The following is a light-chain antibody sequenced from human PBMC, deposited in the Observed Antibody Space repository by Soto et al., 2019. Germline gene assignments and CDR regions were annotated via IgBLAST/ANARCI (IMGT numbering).Light chain of an antibody. CDR1: NIGTNS. CDR3: QVCQVWDSINDHWV. Sequence: SSELTQPPSVSVAPGQTARIPCGGNNIGTNSVHWYQQKPGQAPVLVVFDDNDRPSGIPERFSGSNSGNTATLTISRVEAGDEADYYCQVCQVWDSINDHWVFGGGTQLTVL. CDR2: DDN. J-gene: IGLJ3*02. V-gene: IGLV3-21*02.